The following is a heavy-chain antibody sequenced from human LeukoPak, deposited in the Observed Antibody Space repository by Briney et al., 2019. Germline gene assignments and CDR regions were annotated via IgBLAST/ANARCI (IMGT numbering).Heavy chain of an antibody. CDR1: GYILTELS. Sequence: ASVKVSCTVSGYILTELSMHWVRQAPGKGLEWMGGFDPEDGETIYAQKFQGRVTMTEDTSTDTAYMELSSLRSEDTAVYYCATVRGNYDAFHIWGQGTMVTVSS. CDR2: FDPEDGET. J-gene: IGHJ3*02. CDR3: ATVRGNYDAFHI. V-gene: IGHV1-24*01. D-gene: IGHD1-26*01.